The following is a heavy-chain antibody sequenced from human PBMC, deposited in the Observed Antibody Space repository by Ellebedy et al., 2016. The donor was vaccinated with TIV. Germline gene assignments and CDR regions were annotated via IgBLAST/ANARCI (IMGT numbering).Heavy chain of an antibody. Sequence: GESLKISCAASGFTFSSYGMHWVRQAPGKGLEWVAVIWYDGSNKYYADSVKGRFTISRDNSKNTLYLQMNSLRTEDTAVYYCAKVKIGGDYEYYFDYWGQGTLVTVSS. J-gene: IGHJ4*02. CDR3: AKVKIGGDYEYYFDY. D-gene: IGHD4-17*01. V-gene: IGHV3-33*06. CDR2: IWYDGSNK. CDR1: GFTFSSYG.